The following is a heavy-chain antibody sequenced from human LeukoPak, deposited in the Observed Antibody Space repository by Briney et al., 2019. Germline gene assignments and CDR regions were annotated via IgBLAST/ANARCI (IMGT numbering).Heavy chain of an antibody. V-gene: IGHV1-69*13. Sequence: GASVKVSCKASGGTFSSYAISWVRQAPGQGLEWMGGIIPIFGTANYAQKFQGRVTITADESTSTAYMELSSLRSEDTAVYYWARGPGEYQLLWSAFDIWGQGTMVTVSS. D-gene: IGHD2-2*01. CDR1: GGTFSSYA. CDR3: ARGPGEYQLLWSAFDI. J-gene: IGHJ3*02. CDR2: IIPIFGTA.